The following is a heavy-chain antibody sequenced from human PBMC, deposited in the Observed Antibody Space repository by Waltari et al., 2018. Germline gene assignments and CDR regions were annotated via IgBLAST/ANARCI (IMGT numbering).Heavy chain of an antibody. CDR2: IGNDGRT. V-gene: IGHV3-64*07. CDR3: VRAPEGLWTFDC. D-gene: IGHD2-21*01. J-gene: IGHJ4*02. Sequence: EVQLVESGGGLVQPGGSLSLSCAASGFTFSTLAMPWVRQAPGRGLEYVSAIGNDGRTYYADSVKGRFTISRDDSKNTLYLQMGSLRTEDMAVYYCVRAPEGLWTFDCWGQGSLVTVSS. CDR1: GFTFSTLA.